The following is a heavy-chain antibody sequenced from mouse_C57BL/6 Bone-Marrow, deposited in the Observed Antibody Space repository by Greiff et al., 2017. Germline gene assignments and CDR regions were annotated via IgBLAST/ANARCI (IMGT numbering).Heavy chain of an antibody. CDR3: ARVGYDYDGRVFAY. D-gene: IGHD2-4*01. CDR1: GYTFTSYW. V-gene: IGHV1-64*01. J-gene: IGHJ3*01. CDR2: IHPNSGST. Sequence: QVQLKQPGAELVKPGASVKLSCKASGYTFTSYWMHWVKQRPGQGLEWIGMIHPNSGSTNYNEKFKSKATLTVDKSSSTAYMQLSSLTSEDSAVYYCARVGYDYDGRVFAYWGQGTLVTVSA.